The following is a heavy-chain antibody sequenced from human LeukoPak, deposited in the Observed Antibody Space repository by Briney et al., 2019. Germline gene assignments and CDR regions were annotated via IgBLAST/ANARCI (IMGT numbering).Heavy chain of an antibody. CDR1: GASISNYY. CDR3: ARFKLGIDY. V-gene: IGHV4-4*07. D-gene: IGHD7-27*01. J-gene: IGHJ4*02. Sequence: SETLSLTCTVSGASISNYYWSWIRQPAGKGLEWIGRLYTSGSINFNPSLKSRITMSVDTSKNQFSLKLSSVTAADTAVYYCARFKLGIDYWGQGTLVTVSS. CDR2: LYTSGSI.